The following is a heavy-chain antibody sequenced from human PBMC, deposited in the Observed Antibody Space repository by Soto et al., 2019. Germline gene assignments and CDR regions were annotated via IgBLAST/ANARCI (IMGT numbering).Heavy chain of an antibody. Sequence: QVQLVQSGAEVKMPGASVRVSCEASGYTFTKYFLHWVRQAPGQGLEWMGWISPESGVTNIAPNFEGRVTMTADTAITTAYMQLSGLRYDDTAVYYCARATLIIRHITNLGEASPGVVEHWGQGTLVSVSS. J-gene: IGHJ5*02. CDR1: GYTFTKYF. D-gene: IGHD3-3*01. CDR2: ISPESGVT. V-gene: IGHV1-2*02. CDR3: ARATLIIRHITNLGEASPGVVEH.